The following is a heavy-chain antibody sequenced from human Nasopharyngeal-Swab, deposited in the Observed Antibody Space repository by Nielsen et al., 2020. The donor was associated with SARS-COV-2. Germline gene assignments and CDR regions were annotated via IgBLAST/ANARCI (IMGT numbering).Heavy chain of an antibody. D-gene: IGHD5-12*01. CDR2: ISYDGSNK. CDR1: GFTFSSYG. Sequence: GSLRLSCAASGFTFSSYGMHWVRQAPGKGLEWVAVISYDGSNKYYADSVKGRFTISRDNSKNTLYLQMNSLRAEDTAVYYCARGYSGYDQWGIDYWGQGTLVTVSS. V-gene: IGHV3-30*03. CDR3: ARGYSGYDQWGIDY. J-gene: IGHJ4*02.